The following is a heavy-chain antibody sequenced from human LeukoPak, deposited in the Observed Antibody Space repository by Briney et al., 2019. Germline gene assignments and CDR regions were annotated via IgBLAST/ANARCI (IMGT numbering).Heavy chain of an antibody. Sequence: SQTLSLTCTVSGGSISSGGYYWSWIRQHPGKGLEWHGYIYYSGSTYYNPSLKSRVTISVDTSKNQFSLKLSSVTAADTAVYYCARALTAGNYYYYYMDVWGKGTTVTVSS. CDR2: IYYSGST. D-gene: IGHD5-18*01. J-gene: IGHJ6*03. CDR1: GGSISSGGYY. V-gene: IGHV4-31*03. CDR3: ARALTAGNYYYYYMDV.